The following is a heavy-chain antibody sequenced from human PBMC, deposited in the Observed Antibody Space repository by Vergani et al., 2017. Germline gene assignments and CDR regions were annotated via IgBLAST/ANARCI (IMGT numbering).Heavy chain of an antibody. CDR2: IYFNGNT. D-gene: IGHD1-1*01. J-gene: IGHJ5*02. CDR1: GGSVSSGEYY. Sequence: QVQLQESGPGLVKPSQTLSLICTVSGGSVSSGEYYWNWIRQPPGKGLEWIGYIYFNGNTYSNPSLKNRVTISSDPFKNSFSLKLISVTAADTAIYYCARVGLDWDEVSWGQGALVSVSP. CDR3: ARVGLDWDEVS. V-gene: IGHV4-30-4*08.